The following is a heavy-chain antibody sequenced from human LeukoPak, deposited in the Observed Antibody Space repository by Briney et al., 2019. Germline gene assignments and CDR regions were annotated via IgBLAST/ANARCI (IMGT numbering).Heavy chain of an antibody. J-gene: IGHJ6*02. CDR2: INPNSGGT. Sequence: ASVKVSCKASGYTFTGYYMHWVRQAPGQGLEWMGWINPNSGGTNYAQKFQGRVTMTRDTSISTAYMELSRLRSDDTAVYYCARVGVFYYYYYYGMDVWGQGTTVTVSS. CDR3: ARVGVFYYYYYYGMDV. CDR1: GYTFTGYY. D-gene: IGHD3-3*01. V-gene: IGHV1-2*02.